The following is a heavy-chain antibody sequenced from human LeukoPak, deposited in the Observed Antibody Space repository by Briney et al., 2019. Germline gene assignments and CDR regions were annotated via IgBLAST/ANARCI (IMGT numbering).Heavy chain of an antibody. Sequence: PAASVKVSCKASGYTFTSHGISWVRQAPGQGLEWMGWISGYNGNTNYAQKLQGRVTMTTDTSTSTAYMELRSLRSDDTAVYYCARAHYYDSSGYHSYHYYMDVWGKGTTVTISS. J-gene: IGHJ6*03. V-gene: IGHV1-18*01. CDR2: ISGYNGNT. CDR1: GYTFTSHG. D-gene: IGHD3-22*01. CDR3: ARAHYYDSSGYHSYHYYMDV.